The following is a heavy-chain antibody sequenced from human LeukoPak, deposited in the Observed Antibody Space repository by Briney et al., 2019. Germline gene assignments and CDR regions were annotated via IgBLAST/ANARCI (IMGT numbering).Heavy chain of an antibody. V-gene: IGHV3-23*01. J-gene: IGHJ4*02. CDR2: ISGSGGGT. CDR3: AKSPGSLVATTPVDY. D-gene: IGHD5-12*01. CDR1: GFTFSNYA. Sequence: GSLRLSCAASGFTFSNYAMSWVRQAPGKGLEWVSAISGSGGGTYYADSVKGRFTISRDNSKNTLYLQMNSLRAEDTAVYYCAKSPGSLVATTPVDYWGQGTLVTVSS.